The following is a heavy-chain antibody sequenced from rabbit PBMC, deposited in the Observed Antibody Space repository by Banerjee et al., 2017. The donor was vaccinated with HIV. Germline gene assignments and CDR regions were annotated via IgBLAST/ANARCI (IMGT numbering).Heavy chain of an antibody. CDR3: ARWYIFYGMDL. J-gene: IGHJ3*01. CDR1: GFSFNNKYV. CDR2: IYTGDDDT. Sequence: QEQLEESGGDLVKPEGSLTLTCTASGFSFNNKYVICWIRQAPGKVLEWIGCIYTGDDDTNYATWAKGRFTISKTASTVDLRMTSLTAADTATYFCARWYIFYGMDLWGQGTLVTVS. D-gene: IGHD1-1*01. V-gene: IGHV1S45*01.